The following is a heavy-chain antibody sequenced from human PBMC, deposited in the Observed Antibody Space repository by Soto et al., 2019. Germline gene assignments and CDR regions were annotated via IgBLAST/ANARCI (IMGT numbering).Heavy chain of an antibody. J-gene: IGHJ5*01. CDR2: IYYRGTT. V-gene: IGHV4-31*03. D-gene: IGHD6-13*01. CDR3: ARVAAGGTRWFDS. CDR1: GGSISTGVWY. Sequence: QVQLQESGPGLVKPSQTLSLTCSVSGGSISTGVWYWSWVREHPGKGLEWIGDIYYRGTTSYNPSLGSRVNISRDTSKNQGSLKVNSVTAADTAVYYCARVAAGGTRWFDSWGQGIRVTVSS.